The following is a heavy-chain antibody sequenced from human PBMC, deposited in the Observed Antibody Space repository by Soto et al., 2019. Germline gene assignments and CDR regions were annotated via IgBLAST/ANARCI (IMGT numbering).Heavy chain of an antibody. CDR2: ISAYNGNT. CDR1: GYTFTSYG. Sequence: QVQRVQSGAEVKKPGASVKVSCKASGYTFTSYGISWVRQAPGQGLEWMGWISAYNGNTNYAQKLQGRVTMTTDTSTSTAYMELRSLRSDDTAVYYCARRKVMTTVTPGQRYFDYWGQGTLVTVSS. J-gene: IGHJ4*02. V-gene: IGHV1-18*04. CDR3: ARRKVMTTVTPGQRYFDY. D-gene: IGHD4-17*01.